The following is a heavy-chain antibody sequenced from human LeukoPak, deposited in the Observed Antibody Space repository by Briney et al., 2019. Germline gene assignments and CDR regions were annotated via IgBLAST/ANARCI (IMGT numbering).Heavy chain of an antibody. J-gene: IGHJ4*02. CDR1: GGSISSYY. CDR3: AREGYCSGGSCAPDY. Sequence: SETLSLTCTVSGGSISSYYWSWIRQPPGKGLEWIGYIYYSGSTNYNPSLKSRVTISVDTSKNQFSLQLNSVTPEDTAVYYCAREGYCSGGSCAPDYWGQGTLVTVSS. V-gene: IGHV4-59*12. D-gene: IGHD2-15*01. CDR2: IYYSGST.